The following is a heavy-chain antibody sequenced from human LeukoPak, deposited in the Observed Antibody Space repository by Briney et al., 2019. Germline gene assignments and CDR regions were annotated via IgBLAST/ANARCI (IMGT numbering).Heavy chain of an antibody. CDR3: ARGVVAVAGTGDYFDY. Sequence: SETLSLTCTVSGGSISSGGYYWGWIRQHPGKGLEWIGYIYYSGSTYYNPSFKSRVTISVDTSKNQFSLKLSSVTAADTAVYYCARGVVAVAGTGDYFDYWGQGTLVTVSS. CDR2: IYYSGST. J-gene: IGHJ4*02. D-gene: IGHD6-19*01. V-gene: IGHV4-31*03. CDR1: GGSISSGGYY.